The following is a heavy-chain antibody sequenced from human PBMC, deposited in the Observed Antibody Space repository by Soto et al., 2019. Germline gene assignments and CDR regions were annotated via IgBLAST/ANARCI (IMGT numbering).Heavy chain of an antibody. V-gene: IGHV3-30*18. CDR2: ISYDGSNK. J-gene: IGHJ4*02. D-gene: IGHD5-12*01. Sequence: QVQLVESGGGVVQPGRSLRLSCAASGFTFSSYGMHWVRQAPGKGLEWVAVISYDGSNKYYADSVKCRFTISRDKSKNTLYLPMNSLRAEDTAVYYCAKSTYNGYPFDYWGQGPLVTVSS. CDR3: AKSTYNGYPFDY. CDR1: GFTFSSYG.